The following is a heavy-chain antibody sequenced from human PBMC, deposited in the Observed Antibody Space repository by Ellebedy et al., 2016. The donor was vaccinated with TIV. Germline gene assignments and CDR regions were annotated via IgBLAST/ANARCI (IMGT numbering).Heavy chain of an antibody. CDR3: ARGLFYEHAFDI. Sequence: MPSETLSLTCAVYGGSFSNYYWNWIRQPPGKGLEWIGEINHSGSTNYNPSLKSRVTISLDTSKNQLSLKLSSVTAADTAVYYCARGLFYEHAFDIWGQGTMVTVSS. J-gene: IGHJ3*02. CDR2: INHSGST. CDR1: GGSFSNYY. V-gene: IGHV4-34*01. D-gene: IGHD5/OR15-5a*01.